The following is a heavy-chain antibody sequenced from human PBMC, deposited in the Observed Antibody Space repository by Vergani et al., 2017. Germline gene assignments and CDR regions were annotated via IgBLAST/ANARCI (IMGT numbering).Heavy chain of an antibody. V-gene: IGHV3-49*04. D-gene: IGHD5-18*01. J-gene: IGHJ4*02. CDR2: IRNKAYGGTT. Sequence: EVQLVESGGGLVPPGRSLRLSCAASGFSFGDYAMTWVRQAPGKGLEWVAFIRNKAYGGTTEYAASVKGRFTISRDDSKRLAYLQLSGLKTEDTAVYFCSRGRAYSFGYSDYWGQGTLVTVSS. CDR1: GFSFGDYA. CDR3: SRGRAYSFGYSDY.